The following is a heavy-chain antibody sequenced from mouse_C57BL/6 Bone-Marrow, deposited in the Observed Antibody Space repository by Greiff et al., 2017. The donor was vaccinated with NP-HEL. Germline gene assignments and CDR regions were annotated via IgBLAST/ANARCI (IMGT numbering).Heavy chain of an antibody. Sequence: QVHVKQPGAELVKPGASVKMSCKASGYTFTSYWITWVKQRPGQGLEWIGDIYPGSGSTNYNEKFKSKATLTVDTSSSTAYMQLSSLTSEDSAVYYCASSVCGSSLGYWYFDVWGTGTTVTVSS. CDR3: ASSVCGSSLGYWYFDV. CDR2: IYPGSGST. J-gene: IGHJ1*03. V-gene: IGHV1-55*01. D-gene: IGHD1-1*01. CDR1: GYTFTSYW.